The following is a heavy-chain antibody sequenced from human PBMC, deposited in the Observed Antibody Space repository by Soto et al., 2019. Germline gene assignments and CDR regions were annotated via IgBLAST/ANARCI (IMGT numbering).Heavy chain of an antibody. Sequence: ASVKVSCKASGYTFTGYYMHWVRQAPGQGLEWMGWINPNSGGTNYAQKFQGWVTMTRDTSISTAYMELSRLRSDDTAVYSCARGGDILTGYLSDYYFDYWGQGTLVTVSS. CDR1: GYTFTGYY. J-gene: IGHJ4*02. CDR2: INPNSGGT. V-gene: IGHV1-2*04. CDR3: ARGGDILTGYLSDYYFDY. D-gene: IGHD3-9*01.